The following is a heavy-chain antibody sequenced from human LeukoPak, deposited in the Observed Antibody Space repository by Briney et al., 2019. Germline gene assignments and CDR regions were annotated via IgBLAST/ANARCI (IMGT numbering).Heavy chain of an antibody. CDR1: GYTFTGYY. Sequence: GASVKVSCKASGYTFTGYYMHWVRQAPGQGLEWMGWINPSGGTTRYAQKFQGRVTMTRDTSTTTVYMELSSLRSEDTAVYYCARAQTYVWGTYRQFDYWGQGTLVTVSS. V-gene: IGHV1-46*01. CDR2: INPSGGTT. D-gene: IGHD3-16*02. CDR3: ARAQTYVWGTYRQFDY. J-gene: IGHJ4*02.